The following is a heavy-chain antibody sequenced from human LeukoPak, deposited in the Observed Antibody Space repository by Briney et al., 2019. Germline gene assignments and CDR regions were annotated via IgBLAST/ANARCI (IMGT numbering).Heavy chain of an antibody. CDR2: IYHSGST. J-gene: IGHJ6*03. Sequence: SETLSLTCAVYGGSFSGYYWSWIRQPPGKGLEWIGEIYHSGSTNYNPSLKSRVTISVDKSKNQFSLKLSSVTAADTAVYYCARVYVYYYMDVWGKGTTVTVSS. D-gene: IGHD3-16*01. CDR3: ARVYVYYYMDV. CDR1: GGSFSGYY. V-gene: IGHV4-34*01.